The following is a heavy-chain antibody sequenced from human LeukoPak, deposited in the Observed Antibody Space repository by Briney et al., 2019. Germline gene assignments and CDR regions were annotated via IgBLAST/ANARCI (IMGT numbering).Heavy chain of an antibody. CDR3: ARGGLRYYYYGMDV. CDR1: GGSISSGGYD. Sequence: SETLSLTCTVSGGSISSGGYDWSRIRQHPGKGLEWIGYIYYSGSTYYNPSLKSRVTISVDTSKNQFSLKLSSVTAADTAVYYCARGGLRYYYYGMDVWGQGTTVTVSS. CDR2: IYYSGST. J-gene: IGHJ6*02. V-gene: IGHV4-31*03.